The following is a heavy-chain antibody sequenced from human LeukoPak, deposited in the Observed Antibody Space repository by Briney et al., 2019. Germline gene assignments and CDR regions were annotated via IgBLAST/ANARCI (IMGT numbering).Heavy chain of an antibody. CDR2: IYSSGST. D-gene: IGHD2-8*02. Sequence: RPSETLSLTCTVSGGSISSGSYYWSWIRQPAGKGLEWIGRIYSSGSTNYNPSLKSRVTILVDTSKNQFSLKLSSVTAADTAVYYCAREGIVLVRAFDIWGQGTMVTVSS. CDR3: AREGIVLVRAFDI. J-gene: IGHJ3*02. V-gene: IGHV4-61*02. CDR1: GGSISSGSYY.